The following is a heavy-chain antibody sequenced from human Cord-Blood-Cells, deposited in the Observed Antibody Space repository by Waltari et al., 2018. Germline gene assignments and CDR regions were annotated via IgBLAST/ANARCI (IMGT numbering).Heavy chain of an antibody. CDR1: GGPFSSYT. CDR3: ARDSGYYYGSGSYYDY. D-gene: IGHD3-10*01. J-gene: IGHJ4*02. V-gene: IGHV1-69*08. Sequence: QVQLVQSGAEEKKPGSSVKVSCKASGGPFSSYTISWVRQAPGQGLEWMGRIIPILGIANYAQEFQGRVTITADKSTSTAYRELSSLRSEDTAVYYCARDSGYYYGSGSYYDYWGQGTLVTVSS. CDR2: IIPILGIA.